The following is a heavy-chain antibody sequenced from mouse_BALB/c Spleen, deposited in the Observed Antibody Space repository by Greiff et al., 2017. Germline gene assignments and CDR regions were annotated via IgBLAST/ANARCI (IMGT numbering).Heavy chain of an antibody. D-gene: IGHD1-1*01. J-gene: IGHJ4*01. CDR1: GFNIKDYY. V-gene: IGHV14-4*02. CDR3: NEGYYGSSYAMDY. Sequence: VQLKQSGAELVRSGASVKLSCTASGFNIKDYYMHWVKQRPEQGLEWIGWIDPENGDTEYAPKFQGKATMTADTSSNTAYLQLSSLTSEDTAVYYCNEGYYGSSYAMDYWGQGTSVTVSS. CDR2: IDPENGDT.